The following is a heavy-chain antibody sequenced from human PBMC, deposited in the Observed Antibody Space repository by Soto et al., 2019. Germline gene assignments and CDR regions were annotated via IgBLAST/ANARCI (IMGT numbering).Heavy chain of an antibody. V-gene: IGHV3-23*01. Sequence: EVQLLESGGGLVQPGGSLRLSCAASGFTFSSYAMSWVRQAPAKGLEWVSVVSGSAGSTYYADSVKGRFTISRDNSKNTLYLQMNSLRAEDTAVYYCAKDASSGITSFDSWGRGTVVTVSS. CDR2: VSGSAGST. J-gene: IGHJ2*01. CDR1: GFTFSSYA. D-gene: IGHD3-3*01. CDR3: AKDASSGITSFDS.